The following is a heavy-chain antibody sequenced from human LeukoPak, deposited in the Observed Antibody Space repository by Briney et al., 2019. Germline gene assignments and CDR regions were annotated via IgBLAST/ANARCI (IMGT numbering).Heavy chain of an antibody. J-gene: IGHJ4*01. V-gene: IGHV3-74*01. CDR3: VRDAWMASTPLDY. Sequence: TGGSLRLSCAASVFTFSNYWMHLVPQAPGKGLVWVSRIHSDGSSTTYADSVKCRFTVSRDNAKHTLYLQMNSLRADDTAVYYCVRDAWMASTPLDYWGHGTLVIVSS. CDR2: IHSDGSST. D-gene: IGHD5-24*01. CDR1: VFTFSNYW.